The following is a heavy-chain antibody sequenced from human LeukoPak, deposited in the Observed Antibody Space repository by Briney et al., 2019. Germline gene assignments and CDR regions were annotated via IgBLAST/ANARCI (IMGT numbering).Heavy chain of an antibody. CDR1: GFTFSSYG. V-gene: IGHV3-30*03. J-gene: IGHJ4*02. CDR2: ISYDGSNK. CDR3: ARHTEQIGY. Sequence: GGSLRLSCAASGFTFSSYGMHWVRQAPGKGLEWVAVISYDGSNKYYADSVKGRFTISRDNSKNTLYLQMNSLRAEDTAVYYCARHTEQIGYWGQGTLVTVSS. D-gene: IGHD1/OR15-1a*01.